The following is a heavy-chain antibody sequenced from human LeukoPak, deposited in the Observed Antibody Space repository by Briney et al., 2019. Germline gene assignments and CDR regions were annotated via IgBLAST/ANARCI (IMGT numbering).Heavy chain of an antibody. J-gene: IGHJ3*02. Sequence: GGSLRLSCAASGFTFSSYAMSWVRQAPGKGLEWVSAISGSGGSTYYADSMKGRFTISRDNSKNTLYLQMNSLRAEDTAVYYCAMALRYFDTNAFDIWGQGTMVTVSS. CDR3: AMALRYFDTNAFDI. CDR1: GFTFSSYA. D-gene: IGHD3-9*01. V-gene: IGHV3-23*01. CDR2: ISGSGGST.